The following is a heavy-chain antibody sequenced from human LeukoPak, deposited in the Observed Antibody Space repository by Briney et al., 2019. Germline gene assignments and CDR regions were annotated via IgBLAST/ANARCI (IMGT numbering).Heavy chain of an antibody. D-gene: IGHD6-13*01. CDR3: ARGIGPKRKAAGLDY. J-gene: IGHJ4*02. Sequence: ASVKVSCKASGYTLASYYMHWVRQAPGQGLEWMGIINPSGGSTSYAQKFQGRVTMTRDMSTSTVYMELSSLRSEDTAVYYCARGIGPKRKAAGLDYWGQGTLVTVSS. CDR1: GYTLASYY. V-gene: IGHV1-46*01. CDR2: INPSGGST.